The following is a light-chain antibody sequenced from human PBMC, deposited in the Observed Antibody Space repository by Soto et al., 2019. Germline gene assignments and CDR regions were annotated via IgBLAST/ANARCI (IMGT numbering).Light chain of an antibody. CDR1: QTISSIH. Sequence: ELVLTQSPGTLSLSPGEAATLSCRASQTISSIHLAWYQQKPGQAPRLLIYGAYSRSTGIPDRFSGDGSGTDFTLSISRLEPEDFAVYYCLQYDNSLSTFGGGTKV. CDR2: GAY. J-gene: IGKJ4*01. CDR3: LQYDNSLST. V-gene: IGKV3-20*01.